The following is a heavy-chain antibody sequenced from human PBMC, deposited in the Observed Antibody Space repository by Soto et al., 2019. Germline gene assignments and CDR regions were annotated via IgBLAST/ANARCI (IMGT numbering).Heavy chain of an antibody. Sequence: KVSCKASGGTFSSYAISWVRQAPGQGLEWMGGIIPIFGTANYAQKFQGRVTITADESTSTAYMELSSLRSEDTAVYYCARNLRHYYDSSGYYFESFQHWGQGTLVTVSS. CDR2: IIPIFGTA. V-gene: IGHV1-69*01. J-gene: IGHJ1*01. D-gene: IGHD3-22*01. CDR1: GGTFSSYA. CDR3: ARNLRHYYDSSGYYFESFQH.